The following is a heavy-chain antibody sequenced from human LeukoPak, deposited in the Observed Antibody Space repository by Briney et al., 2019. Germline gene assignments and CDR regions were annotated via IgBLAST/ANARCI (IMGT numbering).Heavy chain of an antibody. J-gene: IGHJ5*02. CDR2: IYTSGST. Sequence: PSETLSLTCTVSGGSISSYYWSWIRQPAGKGLEWIGRIYTSGSTNYNPSLKSRGTMSVDTSKNQFSLKLSSVTAADTGVYYRARGWMVQGVKDNWFDPWGQGTLVTVPS. CDR3: ARGWMVQGVKDNWFDP. V-gene: IGHV4-4*07. D-gene: IGHD3-10*01. CDR1: GGSISSYY.